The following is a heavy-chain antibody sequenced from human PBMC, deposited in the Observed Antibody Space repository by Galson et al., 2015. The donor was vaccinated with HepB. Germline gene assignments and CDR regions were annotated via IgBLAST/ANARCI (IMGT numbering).Heavy chain of an antibody. J-gene: IGHJ4*02. Sequence: ETLSLTCTVSGDSISRGSYYWGWICQPPGKGLEWVGTIYYTGGTYYNPSLKSRVTMSLDTSKNQFSVKLSSVTATDTAVYYCASFVGASPGYYWGQGTLVTVSS. V-gene: IGHV4-39*01. CDR1: GDSISRGSYY. CDR3: ASFVGASPGYY. D-gene: IGHD1-26*01. CDR2: IYYTGGT.